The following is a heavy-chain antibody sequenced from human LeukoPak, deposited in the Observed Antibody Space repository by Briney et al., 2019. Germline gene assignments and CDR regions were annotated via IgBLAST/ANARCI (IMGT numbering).Heavy chain of an antibody. J-gene: IGHJ4*02. D-gene: IGHD1-7*01. Sequence: PGGSLRLSCVASELSLSSYDMDWVRQAPGKGLEWVAFIRYDGTNKYYADSVKGRFTISRDNSRNTLYLQMNSLRAEDTAVYYCARYGNYLFDYWGQGTLVTVSS. CDR3: ARYGNYLFDY. V-gene: IGHV3-30*02. CDR2: IRYDGTNK. CDR1: ELSLSSYD.